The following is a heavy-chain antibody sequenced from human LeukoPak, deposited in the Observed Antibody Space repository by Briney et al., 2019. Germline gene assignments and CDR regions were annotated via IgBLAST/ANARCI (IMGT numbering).Heavy chain of an antibody. V-gene: IGHV3-21*01. CDR2: ISSSSSYI. CDR1: GFTFSNYD. D-gene: IGHD3-10*01. CDR3: ARVDLYYGSGSYYPPDY. J-gene: IGHJ4*02. Sequence: GGSLRLSCAASGFTFSNYDMTWVRQAPGKGLEWVSSISSSSSYIYYADSVKGRFTISRDNAENSLYLQMNSLRAEDTAVYYCARVDLYYGSGSYYPPDYWGQGTLVTVSS.